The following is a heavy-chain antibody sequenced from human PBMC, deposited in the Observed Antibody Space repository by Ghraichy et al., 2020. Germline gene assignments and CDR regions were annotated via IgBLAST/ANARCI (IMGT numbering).Heavy chain of an antibody. CDR2: IKQDGSEK. J-gene: IGHJ3*02. Sequence: GSLRLSCAASGFTFSSYWMSWVRQAPGKGLEWVANIKQDGSEKYYVDSVKGRFTISRDNAKNSLYLQMNSLRAEDTAVYYCARDSSAGHDAFDIWGQGTMVTVSS. V-gene: IGHV3-7*01. D-gene: IGHD6-13*01. CDR3: ARDSSAGHDAFDI. CDR1: GFTFSSYW.